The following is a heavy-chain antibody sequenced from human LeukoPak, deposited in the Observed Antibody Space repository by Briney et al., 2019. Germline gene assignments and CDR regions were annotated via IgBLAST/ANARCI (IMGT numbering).Heavy chain of an antibody. Sequence: PGGSLRLSCAASGFTFNNAWMTWVRQAPGKGLEWVGRIKSKTDGETTDYAAPVKGRFTISRDDSKNTLYLQLNSLKTEDTAVYYCTTTLTRGSRNDYAMDVWGQGTTVTVSS. CDR3: TTTLTRGSRNDYAMDV. CDR1: GFTFNNAW. V-gene: IGHV3-15*01. CDR2: IKSKTDGETT. J-gene: IGHJ6*02. D-gene: IGHD3-10*01.